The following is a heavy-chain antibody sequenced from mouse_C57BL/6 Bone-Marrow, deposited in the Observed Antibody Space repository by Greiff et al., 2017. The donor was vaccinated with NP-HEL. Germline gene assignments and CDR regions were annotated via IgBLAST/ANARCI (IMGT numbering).Heavy chain of an antibody. D-gene: IGHD2-3*01. CDR2: ISNGGGST. CDR1: GFTFSDYY. J-gene: IGHJ4*01. CDR3: ARFYDGYYGY. Sequence: EVKLLESGGGLVQPGGSLKLSCAASGFTFSDYYMYWVRQTPEKRLEWVAYISNGGGSTYYPDTVKGRFTISRDNAKNTLYLQMSRLKSEDTAMYYCARFYDGYYGYWGQGTSVTVSS. V-gene: IGHV5-12*01.